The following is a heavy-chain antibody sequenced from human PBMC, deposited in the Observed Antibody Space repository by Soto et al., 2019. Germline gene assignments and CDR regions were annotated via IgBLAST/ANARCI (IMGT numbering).Heavy chain of an antibody. CDR1: GFTFSSYA. J-gene: IGHJ5*02. V-gene: IGHV3-30-3*01. Sequence: QSGGSLRLSCAASGFTFSSYAMHWVRQAPGKGLEWVAVISYDGSNKYYADSVKGRFTISRDNSKNTLYLQMNSLRAEDTAVYYCARDGRRSSGYYYTRPFDPWGQGTLVTVSS. CDR3: ARDGRRSSGYYYTRPFDP. D-gene: IGHD3-22*01. CDR2: ISYDGSNK.